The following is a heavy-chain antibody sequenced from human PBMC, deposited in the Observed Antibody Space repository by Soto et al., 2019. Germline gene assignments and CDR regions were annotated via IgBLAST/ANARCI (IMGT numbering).Heavy chain of an antibody. CDR1: GGSITSSSYY. CDR3: ATQEVGGSYVYTFDP. CDR2: IYYSGST. V-gene: IGHV4-39*01. Sequence: PSGTLSLTCTVSGGSITSSSYYWGWIRQPPGKGLEWIGSIYYSGSTYYNPSLKSRVTISVDTSKNQFSLKLSSVTAADTAVYYCATQEVGGSYVYTFDPWGQGTLVTVYS. J-gene: IGHJ5*02. D-gene: IGHD1-26*01.